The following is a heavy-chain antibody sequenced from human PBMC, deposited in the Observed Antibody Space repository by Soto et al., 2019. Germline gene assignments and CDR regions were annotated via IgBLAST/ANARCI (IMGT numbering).Heavy chain of an antibody. CDR1: GFTFSSYG. Sequence: QVQLVESGGGVVQPGRSLRLSCAASGFTFSSYGMHWVRQAPGKGLEWVAVIWYDGSNKYYADSVKGRFTISRDNSKNTLYLQMNSLRAEDTAVYYCARAPPTVTTFAKDYWGQGTLVTVSS. V-gene: IGHV3-33*01. D-gene: IGHD4-17*01. J-gene: IGHJ4*02. CDR2: IWYDGSNK. CDR3: ARAPPTVTTFAKDY.